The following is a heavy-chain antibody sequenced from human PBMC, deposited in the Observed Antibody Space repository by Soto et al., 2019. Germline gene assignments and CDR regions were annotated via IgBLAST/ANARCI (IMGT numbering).Heavy chain of an antibody. CDR3: ARDLWAVLRYFDWTNYYYYGMDV. CDR2: IKQDGSEK. CDR1: GFTFSSYW. V-gene: IGHV3-7*01. D-gene: IGHD3-9*01. Sequence: EVQLVESGGGLVQPGGSLRLSCAASGFTFSSYWMSWVRQAPGKGLEWVANIKQDGSEKYYVDSVKGRFTISRDNAKNSLYLQMNSLRAEDTAVYCCARDLWAVLRYFDWTNYYYYGMDVWGQGTTVTVSS. J-gene: IGHJ6*02.